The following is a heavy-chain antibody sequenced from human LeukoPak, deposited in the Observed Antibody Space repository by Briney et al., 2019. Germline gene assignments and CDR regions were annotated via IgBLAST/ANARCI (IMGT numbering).Heavy chain of an antibody. Sequence: PPETLSLTCAVYGGSFSGYSWNWIRQPPGKGLEWIGEINDSGSTNYNSSLNSRVIISVDTSKNQFSLKLRSVTAADTAVYYCARTNSPQRSRPFGYWGQGSLVTVSS. V-gene: IGHV4-34*01. CDR2: INDSGST. J-gene: IGHJ4*02. CDR3: ARTNSPQRSRPFGY. D-gene: IGHD4-23*01. CDR1: GGSFSGYS.